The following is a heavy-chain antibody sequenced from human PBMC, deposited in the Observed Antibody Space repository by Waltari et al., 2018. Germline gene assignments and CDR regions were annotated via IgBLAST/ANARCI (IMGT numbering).Heavy chain of an antibody. D-gene: IGHD3-3*01. V-gene: IGHV3-33*01. Sequence: QVQLVESGGGVVQSGRSLRLSCVGSGFTFTNHGMNWVRQVPGKGLEWWAGIWYDGSNKNYVESVKGRFTISRDNSKNTMDLEMNRLRAEDTAVYFCARGDGGSGLGASDIWGQGTMVTVSS. J-gene: IGHJ3*02. CDR2: IWYDGSNK. CDR3: ARGDGGSGLGASDI. CDR1: GFTFTNHG.